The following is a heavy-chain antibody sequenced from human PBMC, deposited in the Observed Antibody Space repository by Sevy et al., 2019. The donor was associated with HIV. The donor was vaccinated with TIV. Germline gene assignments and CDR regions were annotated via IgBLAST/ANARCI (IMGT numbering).Heavy chain of an antibody. CDR1: GFTFSNYA. Sequence: GGSQRLSCAASGFTFSNYAMHWVRQAPGKGLEWVAVVWYDGSNKYYADSVKGRFTISRDNSQNTLYLQMNSLRAEDTAVYYCARDHVELRSFDYWGQGTLVTVSS. CDR2: VWYDGSNK. CDR3: ARDHVELRSFDY. V-gene: IGHV3-33*01. J-gene: IGHJ4*02. D-gene: IGHD1-7*01.